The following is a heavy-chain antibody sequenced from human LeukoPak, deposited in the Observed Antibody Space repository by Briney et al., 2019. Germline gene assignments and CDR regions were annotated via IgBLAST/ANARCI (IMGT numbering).Heavy chain of an antibody. Sequence: GGSLRLSCAASGFTFSSYAMHWVRQAPGKGLEWVAVISYDGSNKYYADSVKGRFTISRDNSKNMLFLQMNSLRAEDTALYYCAKGDPGAFDFWGQGTMVAVSS. J-gene: IGHJ3*01. CDR3: AKGDPGAFDF. V-gene: IGHV3-30-3*01. CDR2: ISYDGSNK. D-gene: IGHD2-21*01. CDR1: GFTFSSYA.